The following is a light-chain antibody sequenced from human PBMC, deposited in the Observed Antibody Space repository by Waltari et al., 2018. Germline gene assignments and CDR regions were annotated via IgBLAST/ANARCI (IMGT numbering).Light chain of an antibody. J-gene: IGLJ3*02. CDR1: SSDVGAYNY. Sequence: QSALPQPRSASGSPGQSVTIPCTGTSSDVGAYNYVSWYQQHPGKVPKLMIYDVSKRPSGVPDRFSGSKSGNTASLTISGLQTEDEADYYCCSHAGSYAHWVFGGGTRLTVL. CDR3: CSHAGSYAHWV. CDR2: DVS. V-gene: IGLV2-11*01.